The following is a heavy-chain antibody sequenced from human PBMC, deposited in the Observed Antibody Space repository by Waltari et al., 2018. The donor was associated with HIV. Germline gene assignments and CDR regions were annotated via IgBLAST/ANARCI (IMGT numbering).Heavy chain of an antibody. CDR2: IYTSGAT. CDR3: ARGIVGAKEKNNGMDV. Sequence: QVQLQESGPRLVKPSQTLSLTCTVSGGSISSGSYYWSWLRQPAGKGLDWMGRIYTSGATHYNPSLKSRFPISVDTSRNDFPLRLSSVTAADTGVYYCARGIVGAKEKNNGMDVWGQGTTVTVSS. V-gene: IGHV4-61*02. D-gene: IGHD1-26*01. J-gene: IGHJ6*02. CDR1: GGSISSGSYY.